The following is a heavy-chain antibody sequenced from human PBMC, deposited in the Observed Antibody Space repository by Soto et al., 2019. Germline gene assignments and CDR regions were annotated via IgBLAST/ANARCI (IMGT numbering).Heavy chain of an antibody. J-gene: IGHJ4*02. CDR1: GFTFSSYG. CDR3: AKDLNGYFDY. Sequence: QVQLVESGGGVVQPGRSLRLSCAASGFTFSSYGMHWVRQAPGKGLEWVAVISYDGSNKYYADSVKGRFTISRDNSKNTLYLQMNILRAEDTAVYYCAKDLNGYFDYWGQGTLVTVSS. CDR2: ISYDGSNK. V-gene: IGHV3-30*18. D-gene: IGHD2-8*01.